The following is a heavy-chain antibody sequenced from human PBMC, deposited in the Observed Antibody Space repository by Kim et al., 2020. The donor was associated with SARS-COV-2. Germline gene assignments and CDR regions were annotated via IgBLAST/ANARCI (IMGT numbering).Heavy chain of an antibody. Sequence: YAQKFQGRVTMTRDTSTSTVYMELSSLRSEDTAVYYCAREMITFGGVPRDWGQGTLVTVSS. J-gene: IGHJ4*02. CDR3: AREMITFGGVPRD. V-gene: IGHV1-46*01. D-gene: IGHD3-16*01.